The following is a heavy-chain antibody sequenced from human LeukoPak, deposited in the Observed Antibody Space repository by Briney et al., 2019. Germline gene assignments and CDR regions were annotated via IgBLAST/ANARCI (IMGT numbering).Heavy chain of an antibody. D-gene: IGHD5-24*01. CDR1: GFTFSSYA. CDR2: ISGSGGST. J-gene: IGHJ4*02. V-gene: IGHV3-23*01. CDR3: AKVRRDGYNLPFDY. Sequence: AGGSLRLSCAASGFTFSSYAMSWVRQAPGKGLEWVSAISGSGGSTDYADSVKGRFTISRDNSKNTLYLQMNSLRAEDTAVYYCAKVRRDGYNLPFDYWGQGTLVTVSS.